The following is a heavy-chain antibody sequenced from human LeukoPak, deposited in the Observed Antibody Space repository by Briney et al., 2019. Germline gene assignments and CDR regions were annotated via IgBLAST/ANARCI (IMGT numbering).Heavy chain of an antibody. V-gene: IGHV3-48*04. D-gene: IGHD2-15*01. CDR1: GITFSSYS. CDR2: ISSSSSTI. CDR3: AREPIVVVVAAIPPDY. J-gene: IGHJ4*02. Sequence: PGGSLRLSCAASGITFSSYSMNWVRQAPGKGLEWVSYISSSSSTIYYADSVKGRFTISRDNAKNSLYLQMNSLRAEDTAVYYCAREPIVVVVAAIPPDYWGQGTLVTVSS.